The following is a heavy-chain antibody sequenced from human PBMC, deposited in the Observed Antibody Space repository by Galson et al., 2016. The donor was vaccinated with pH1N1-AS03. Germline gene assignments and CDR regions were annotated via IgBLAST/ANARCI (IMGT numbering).Heavy chain of an antibody. J-gene: IGHJ6*02. CDR3: AREATIFGVAGLHMDV. D-gene: IGHD3-3*01. V-gene: IGHV1-69*13. CDR1: GGSFSTYA. CDR2: IIPVFDTP. Sequence: SVKVSCKASGGSFSTYAITWVRQAPGQGLEWMGGIIPVFDTPNYAQKFQGRVTITADESRNTAYMELSSLRSADTAVYYRAREATIFGVAGLHMDVWGQGTTVTVSS.